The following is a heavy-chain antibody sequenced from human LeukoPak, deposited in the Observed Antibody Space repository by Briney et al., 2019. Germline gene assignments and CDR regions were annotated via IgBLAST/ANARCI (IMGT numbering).Heavy chain of an antibody. V-gene: IGHV4-34*01. CDR2: INHSGST. CDR1: GGPFSGYY. D-gene: IGHD6-13*01. J-gene: IGHJ5*02. CDR3: ARSAGSSSWYWFDP. Sequence: PSETLSLTCAVYGGPFSGYYWSWIRQPPGKGLEWIGEINHSGSTNYNPSLKSRVTISVDTSKDQFSLKLSSVTAADTAVYYCARSAGSSSWYWFDPWGQGTLVTVSS.